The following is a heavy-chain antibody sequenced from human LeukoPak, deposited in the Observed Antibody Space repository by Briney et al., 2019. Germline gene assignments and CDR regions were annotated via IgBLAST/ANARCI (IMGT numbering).Heavy chain of an antibody. Sequence: PGGSLRLSCAASGFTFSYYGMHWVRQAPGKGLEWVAFIRYVERDKYYADSVKGRFTISRDNSKNTLYLQMNSLRAEDTAVYYCAELGITMIGGVWGKGTTVTISS. D-gene: IGHD3-10*02. J-gene: IGHJ6*04. CDR3: AELGITMIGGV. CDR1: GFTFSYYG. V-gene: IGHV3-30*02. CDR2: IRYVERDK.